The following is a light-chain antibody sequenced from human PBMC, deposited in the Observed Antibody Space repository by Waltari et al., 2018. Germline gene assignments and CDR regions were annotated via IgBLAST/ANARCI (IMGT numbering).Light chain of an antibody. CDR2: EVI. CDR1: TSDVGLYDR. V-gene: IGLV2-18*02. CDR3: CSYTPVNNVI. J-gene: IGLJ2*01. Sequence: QSALTQPPSVSGSPGQSVTISCTGTTSDVGLYDRVSWYQQFPRTATKLRIYEVIKRPAGFPERFSGSRSCTTASLTISGLHPEDDADYYCCSYTPVNNVIFGGGTKVTVL.